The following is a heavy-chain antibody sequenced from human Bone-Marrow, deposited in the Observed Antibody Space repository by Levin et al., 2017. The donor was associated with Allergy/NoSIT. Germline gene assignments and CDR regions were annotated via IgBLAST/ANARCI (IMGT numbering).Heavy chain of an antibody. D-gene: IGHD3-3*01. CDR2: IYSGGST. Sequence: GESLKISCAASGFTVSSHYMSWVRQAPGKGLEWVSVIYSGGSTYYADSVKGRFTISRDNSKNTLYLQMNSLRAEDTAVYYCARVAPYDFWSGYYYFDYWGQGTLVTVSS. J-gene: IGHJ4*02. V-gene: IGHV3-53*01. CDR1: GFTVSSHY. CDR3: ARVAPYDFWSGYYYFDY.